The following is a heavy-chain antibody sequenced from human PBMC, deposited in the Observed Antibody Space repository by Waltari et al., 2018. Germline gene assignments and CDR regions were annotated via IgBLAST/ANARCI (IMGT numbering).Heavy chain of an antibody. CDR3: ATITTPSDH. CDR1: GVTFSDFA. Sequence: DVFLVESGGGLVQPGGSLKISCEASGVTFSDFAMHWVRQPSGKGLEWVGLVRNKAKHYATAYGESVRGRFTISRDDSKNTAFLQMNSLEPDDTAVYYCATITTPSDHWGQGTLVVVSS. J-gene: IGHJ4*02. V-gene: IGHV3-73*01. D-gene: IGHD4-4*01. CDR2: VRNKAKHYAT.